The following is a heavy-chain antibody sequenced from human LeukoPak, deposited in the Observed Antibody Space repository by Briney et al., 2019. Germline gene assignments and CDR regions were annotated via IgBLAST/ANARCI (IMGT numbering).Heavy chain of an antibody. CDR2: ISSSSSYI. J-gene: IGHJ4*02. Sequence: PGGSLRLSCAASGFTVSSNYMTWVRQAPGKGLEWVSSISSSSSYIYYADSVKGRFTISRDNAKNSLYLQMNSLRAEDTAVYYCARDLGVGATDFDYWGQGTLVTVSS. CDR3: ARDLGVGATDFDY. V-gene: IGHV3-21*01. CDR1: GFTVSSNY. D-gene: IGHD1-26*01.